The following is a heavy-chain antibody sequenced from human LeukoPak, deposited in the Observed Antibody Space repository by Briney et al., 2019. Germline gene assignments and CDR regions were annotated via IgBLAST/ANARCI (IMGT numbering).Heavy chain of an antibody. J-gene: IGHJ4*02. CDR1: GFTFRSYA. CDR3: AKGSSGWQMDFDY. CDR2: ISGSGGSI. V-gene: IGHV3-23*01. Sequence: GGSLRLSCAASGFTFRSYAMSWDPQAPGKGLEGVSAISGSGGSIYYADSVKGRFTISRDNSKNTLYLQMNSLRAEDTAVYYCAKGSSGWQMDFDYWGQGTLVTVSS. D-gene: IGHD6-19*01.